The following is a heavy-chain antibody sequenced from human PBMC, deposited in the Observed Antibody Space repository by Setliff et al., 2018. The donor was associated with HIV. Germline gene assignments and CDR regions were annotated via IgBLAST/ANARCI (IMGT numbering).Heavy chain of an antibody. D-gene: IGHD3-10*01. CDR1: GGSIRSYY. J-gene: IGHJ6*02. CDR2: IYHSGST. V-gene: IGHV4-59*08. CDR3: ARADGSGSYYLYYYYGMDV. Sequence: SETLSLTCTVSGGSIRSYYWSWIRQPPGKGLEWIGNIYHSGSTYYNPSLKSRVTISVDTSKNQFSLRLSSVTAADTAVYYCARADGSGSYYLYYYYGMDVWGQGTTVTVSS.